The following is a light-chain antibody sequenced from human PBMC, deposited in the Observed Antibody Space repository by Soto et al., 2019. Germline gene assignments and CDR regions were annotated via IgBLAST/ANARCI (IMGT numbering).Light chain of an antibody. Sequence: EIVLTQSPGTLSLSPGERATLSCRASQTVSSTYLGWYQQKPGQAPRLLIYGASSRATGIPDRFSGSGSGTGFTLTISRLEPEDFAVYYCQQYDISPFTFGQGTRLEIK. V-gene: IGKV3-20*01. CDR2: GAS. CDR3: QQYDISPFT. J-gene: IGKJ2*01. CDR1: QTVSSTY.